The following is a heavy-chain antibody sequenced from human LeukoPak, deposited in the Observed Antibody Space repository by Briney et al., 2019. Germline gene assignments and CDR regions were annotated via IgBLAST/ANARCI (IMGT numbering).Heavy chain of an antibody. CDR1: GFTFTSYG. V-gene: IGHV3-30*02. J-gene: IGHJ6*03. Sequence: GGSLRLSCAASGFTFTSYGMHWVRQAPGKGLEWVAFIRYDGSDEYNGDSVRGRFTISRDNSKNTLYLQMNSLRAEDTAVYYCARDSAWWGTYYYYMDVWGKGTTVTISS. CDR2: IRYDGSDE. CDR3: ARDSAWWGTYYYYMDV. D-gene: IGHD2-8*02.